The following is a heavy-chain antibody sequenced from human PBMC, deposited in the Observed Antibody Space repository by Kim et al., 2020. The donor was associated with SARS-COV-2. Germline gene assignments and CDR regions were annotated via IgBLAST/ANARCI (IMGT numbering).Heavy chain of an antibody. CDR3: TTTRGRYGSGRRFSFDY. J-gene: IGHJ4*02. CDR1: GFTFSNAW. D-gene: IGHD3-10*01. V-gene: IGHV3-15*01. Sequence: GGSLRLSCAASGFTFSNAWMSWVRQAPGKGLEWVGRIKSKTDGGTTDYAAPVKGRFTISRDDSKNTLYLQMNSLKTEDTAVYYCTTTRGRYGSGRRFSFDYWGQGTLVTVSS. CDR2: IKSKTDGGTT.